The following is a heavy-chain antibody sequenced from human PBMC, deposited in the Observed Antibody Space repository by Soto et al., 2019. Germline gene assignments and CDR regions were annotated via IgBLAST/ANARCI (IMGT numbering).Heavy chain of an antibody. V-gene: IGHV4-30-4*01. CDR3: ARDQWAMVRGVIINYFDY. D-gene: IGHD3-10*01. J-gene: IGHJ4*02. Sequence: QVQLQESGPGLVKPSQTLSLTCTVSGGSVSSGDYYWRWIRQPPGKGLEWIGYIYYSENTYYNPSLKSRVTLSADTSKNRFSLKLRSVTAADTAVYYCARDQWAMVRGVIINYFDYWGQGTLVTVSS. CDR2: IYYSENT. CDR1: GGSVSSGDYY.